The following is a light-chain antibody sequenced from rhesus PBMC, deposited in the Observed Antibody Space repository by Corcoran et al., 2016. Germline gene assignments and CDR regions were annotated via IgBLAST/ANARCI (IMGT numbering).Light chain of an antibody. CDR2: EAS. J-gene: IGKJ3*01. CDR3: QHNYGTPFT. Sequence: DNQLTQSPSSLSASVGDTVTITCRASDTVNNYLNWYQQKPGKAPKILIFEASTLQGGVPSRFSGSGSGTDYTLSLSSLQSEDVATYYCQHNYGTPFTFGPGTKLDIK. V-gene: IGKV1-74*01. CDR1: DTVNNY.